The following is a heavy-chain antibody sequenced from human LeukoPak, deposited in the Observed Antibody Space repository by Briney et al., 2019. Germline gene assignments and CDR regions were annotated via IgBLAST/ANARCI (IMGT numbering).Heavy chain of an antibody. Sequence: TGGSLRLSCAASGFTFSSYGMHWVRQAPGKGLEWVAVIWYDGSNKYYADSVKGRFTISRDNSRNTLSLQMNSLRGEDTAVYFCARRGSGTHGMDVWGQGTTVTVSS. CDR3: ARRGSGTHGMDV. CDR1: GFTFSSYG. D-gene: IGHD3-10*01. CDR2: IWYDGSNK. J-gene: IGHJ6*02. V-gene: IGHV3-33*01.